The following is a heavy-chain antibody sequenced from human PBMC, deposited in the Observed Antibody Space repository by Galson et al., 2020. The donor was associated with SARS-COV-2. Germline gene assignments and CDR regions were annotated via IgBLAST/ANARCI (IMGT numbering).Heavy chain of an antibody. CDR1: GGSISSGNYY. D-gene: IGHD3-3*01. CDR2: IYKNGRT. Sequence: SETLSLTCTVSGGSISSGNYYWSWIRQPAGKGLEWIGRIYKNGRTDYSPSLWSQVTISVDTSKNQFSLRLSSVTAADTAVYYCARGNSSCVGIFGILTGTCGMDVWGQGTTVTVAS. J-gene: IGHJ6*02. CDR3: ARGNSSCVGIFGILTGTCGMDV. V-gene: IGHV4-61*02.